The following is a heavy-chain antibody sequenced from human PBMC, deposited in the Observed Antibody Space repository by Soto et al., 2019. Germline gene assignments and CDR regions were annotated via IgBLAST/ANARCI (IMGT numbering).Heavy chain of an antibody. Sequence: PSETLSITATVSGGSISSSSYYWGWIRQPPGKGLEWIGSIYYSGITYYTPSLESRVTISVDTSKNQFSLMLRSVTAAETAMYYCAGGGVVAAITPWFDPWGQGTLVTVPS. CDR3: AGGGVVAAITPWFDP. CDR1: GGSISSSSYY. CDR2: IYYSGIT. D-gene: IGHD2-15*01. J-gene: IGHJ5*02. V-gene: IGHV4-39*07.